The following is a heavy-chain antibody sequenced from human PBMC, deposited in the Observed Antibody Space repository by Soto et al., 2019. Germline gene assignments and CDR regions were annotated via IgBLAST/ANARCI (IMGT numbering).Heavy chain of an antibody. J-gene: IGHJ4*02. CDR2: IYHSGNT. V-gene: IGHV4-39*01. CDR3: ARHVSYGSNTGHPDY. CDR1: DGSISSSDYY. Sequence: QLQLQESGPGLVKPSETLSLTCTVSDGSISSSDYYWGWIRQPPGKGLEWIGSIYHSGNTYYNPSLKSRVTMSVDTANNQFSLKLSSVTAADTAVYSCARHVSYGSNTGHPDYWGQGTLVTVSS. D-gene: IGHD4-17*01.